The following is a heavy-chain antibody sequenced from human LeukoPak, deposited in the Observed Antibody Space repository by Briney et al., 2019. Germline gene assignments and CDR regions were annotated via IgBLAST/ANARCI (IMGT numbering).Heavy chain of an antibody. Sequence: GGSLRLSCAASGFTFSSYAMSRVRQAPGKGLEWVSAISGSGGSTYYADSVKGLFTISRDNSKNTLYLQMNSLRAEDTAVYYCAKDLYDSSGYYPNYFDYWGQGTLVTVSS. D-gene: IGHD3-22*01. CDR2: ISGSGGST. CDR3: AKDLYDSSGYYPNYFDY. J-gene: IGHJ4*02. CDR1: GFTFSSYA. V-gene: IGHV3-23*01.